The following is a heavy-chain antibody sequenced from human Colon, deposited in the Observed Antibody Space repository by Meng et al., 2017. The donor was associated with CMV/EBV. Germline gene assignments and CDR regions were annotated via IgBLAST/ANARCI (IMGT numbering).Heavy chain of an antibody. CDR1: GYTFTNFG. D-gene: IGHD1-26*01. V-gene: IGHV1-18*01. CDR3: VRESQSGSYIYLQH. Sequence: QLPRVQSGATGKKPGASVKVACNASGYTFTNFGISWVRQAPGQGLEWMGWISAYTGDTYYAQKFQGRVTMTTDTSTSTAYMELRSLRSDDTAVYYCVRESQSGSYIYLQHWGQGTLVTVSS. J-gene: IGHJ1*01. CDR2: ISAYTGDT.